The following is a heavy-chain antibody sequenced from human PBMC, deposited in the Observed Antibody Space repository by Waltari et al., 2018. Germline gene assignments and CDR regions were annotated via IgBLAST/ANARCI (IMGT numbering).Heavy chain of an antibody. CDR3: ARGIFGVGTDY. V-gene: IGHV4-31*03. Sequence: QVQLQESGPGLVRPSQTLSLRCTVSGASRSRGGSYWSWIRQPPGTGLEWIGYIYSNGNAHYSPSLRSRVTISVDTSKNQFSLKLRSVTAADTAVYYCARGIFGVGTDYWGQGTLVTVSS. D-gene: IGHD3-3*01. J-gene: IGHJ4*02. CDR1: GASRSRGGSY. CDR2: IYSNGNA.